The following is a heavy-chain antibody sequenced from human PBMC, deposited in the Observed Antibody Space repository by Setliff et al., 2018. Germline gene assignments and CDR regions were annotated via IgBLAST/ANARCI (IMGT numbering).Heavy chain of an antibody. CDR2: IYFTGNT. D-gene: IGHD3-22*01. V-gene: IGHV4-39*01. CDR1: GGSVRTSSYY. CDR3: ARHGRFYDFTDYFPNWFDP. Sequence: SETLSLTCTVSGGSVRTSSYYWGWIRQSPGKGLEWIGSIYFTGNTYYSPSLKSRVTISADTSKNQFSLKLTSLTATDTAIYYCARHGRFYDFTDYFPNWFDPRGQGTLVTVSS. J-gene: IGHJ5*02.